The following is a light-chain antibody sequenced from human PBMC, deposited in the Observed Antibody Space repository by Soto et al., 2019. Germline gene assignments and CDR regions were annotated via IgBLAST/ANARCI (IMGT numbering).Light chain of an antibody. Sequence: DIQMTQSPSSLSASVGDRVTITCRASQSISSYLNWYQQKSNKAPKLLIYAVSSLQRGVPSRFCGSGSGTDFTLTISSLQPDDFATYYCQQSYITPWTFGQGTKVEIK. J-gene: IGKJ1*01. V-gene: IGKV1-39*01. CDR2: AVS. CDR1: QSISSY. CDR3: QQSYITPWT.